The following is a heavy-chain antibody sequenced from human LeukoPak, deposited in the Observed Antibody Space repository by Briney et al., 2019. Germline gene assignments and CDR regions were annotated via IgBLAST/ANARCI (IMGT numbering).Heavy chain of an antibody. CDR1: GYTFTSYG. CDR2: ISAYNGNT. V-gene: IGHV1-18*01. D-gene: IGHD3-3*01. J-gene: IGHJ4*02. Sequence: GASVTVSCKASGYTFTSYGISWVRQAPGQGLEWMGWISAYNGNTNYAQKLQGRVTMTTDTSTSTAYMELRSLRSDDTAVYYCASGDYDFWSGYYCSYWGQGTLVTVSS. CDR3: ASGDYDFWSGYYCSY.